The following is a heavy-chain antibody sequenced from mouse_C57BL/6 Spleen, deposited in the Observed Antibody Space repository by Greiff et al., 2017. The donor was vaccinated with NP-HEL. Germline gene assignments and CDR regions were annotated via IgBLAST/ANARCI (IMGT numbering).Heavy chain of an antibody. Sequence: VQGVESGPELVKPGASVKISCKASGYAFSSSWMNWVKQRPGKGLEWIGRIYPGDGDTNYNGKFKGKATLTADKSSSTAYMQLSSLTSEDSAVYFCARLGGNYGYFDVWGTGTTGTGSS. CDR2: IYPGDGDT. CDR3: ARLGGNYGYFDV. D-gene: IGHD1-1*02. J-gene: IGHJ1*03. V-gene: IGHV1-82*01. CDR1: GYAFSSSW.